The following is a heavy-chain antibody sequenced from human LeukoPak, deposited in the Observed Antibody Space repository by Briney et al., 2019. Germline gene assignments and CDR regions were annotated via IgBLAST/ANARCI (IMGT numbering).Heavy chain of an antibody. CDR3: ASNNGSGRYFWFDP. D-gene: IGHD3-10*01. CDR2: IIPILGIA. J-gene: IGHJ5*02. CDR1: GGTFSSYA. Sequence: SVKVSCKASGGTFSSYAISWVRQAPGQGLEWMGRIIPILGIANYAQKFQGRVTITADKSTSTAYMELSSLRSEDTAVYYCASNNGSGRYFWFDPWGQGTLVTVSS. V-gene: IGHV1-69*04.